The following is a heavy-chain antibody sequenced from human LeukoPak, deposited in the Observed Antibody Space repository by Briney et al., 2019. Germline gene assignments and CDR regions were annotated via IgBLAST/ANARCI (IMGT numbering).Heavy chain of an antibody. V-gene: IGHV6-1*01. CDR2: TYYRSKWYN. CDR3: ARGVAGIAYYYYYYMDV. D-gene: IGHD6-19*01. J-gene: IGHJ6*03. CDR1: GDSVSSNSAA. Sequence: SQTLSLTCAISGDSVSSNSAAWNWIRQSPLRGLEWLGRTYYRSKWYNDYAVSVKSRITINPDTSKNQFSLQLNSVTPEDTAVYYCARGVAGIAYYYYYYMDVWGKGTTVTVSS.